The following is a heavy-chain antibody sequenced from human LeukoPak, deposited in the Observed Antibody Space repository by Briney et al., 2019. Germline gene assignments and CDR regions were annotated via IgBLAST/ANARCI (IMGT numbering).Heavy chain of an antibody. Sequence: PSETLSLTCTVSGGSISSSSYYWGWIRQPPGKGLEWIGSIYYSGSTYYNPSLKSRVTISVDTSKNQFSLKLSSVTAADTAVYYCASRARYCSSTSCLDYWGQGTLVTVSS. CDR2: IYYSGST. CDR3: ASRARYCSSTSCLDY. CDR1: GGSISSSSYY. D-gene: IGHD2-2*01. J-gene: IGHJ4*02. V-gene: IGHV4-39*01.